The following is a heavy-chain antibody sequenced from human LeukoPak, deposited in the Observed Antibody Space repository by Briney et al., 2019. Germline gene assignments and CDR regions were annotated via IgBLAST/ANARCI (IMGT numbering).Heavy chain of an antibody. CDR2: INAGNGKT. J-gene: IGHJ4*02. Sequence: ASVKVSCKASGYTFTSYAMHWVRQAPGQRLEWMGWINAGNGKTEYSQKFQGRVTITADESTSTAYMELSSLRSEDTAVYYCAIDYGVTTPFDYWGQGTLVTVSS. CDR1: GYTFTSYA. D-gene: IGHD4-17*01. V-gene: IGHV1-3*01. CDR3: AIDYGVTTPFDY.